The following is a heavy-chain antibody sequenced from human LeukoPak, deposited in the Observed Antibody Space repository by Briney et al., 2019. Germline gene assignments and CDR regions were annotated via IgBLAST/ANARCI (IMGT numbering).Heavy chain of an antibody. J-gene: IGHJ5*02. D-gene: IGHD3-10*01. Sequence: ASVKVSCKASGYTFTSYDINWVRQATGQGLEWMGWMNPNSGNTGYAQKFQGRVTMTRDTSTSTVYMELSSLRSEDTAVYYCARGRSITQKAALGWFDPWGQGTLVTVSS. CDR1: GYTFTSYD. V-gene: IGHV1-8*01. CDR2: MNPNSGNT. CDR3: ARGRSITQKAALGWFDP.